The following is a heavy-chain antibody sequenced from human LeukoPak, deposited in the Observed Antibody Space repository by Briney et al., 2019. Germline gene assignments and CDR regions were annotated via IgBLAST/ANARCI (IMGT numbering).Heavy chain of an antibody. J-gene: IGHJ3*02. CDR3: ARVGTMTRGLSAFDI. CDR1: GFAFNNYA. CDR2: INDNGGQT. D-gene: IGHD3-22*01. V-gene: IGHV3-23*01. Sequence: GGSLRLSCAASGFAFNNYAMTWVRQAPGKGLEWVSNINDNGGQTHYADSVKGRFTISRENSKNTLFLQMDSLRAEDTAVYYCARVGTMTRGLSAFDIWGQGTMVTVSS.